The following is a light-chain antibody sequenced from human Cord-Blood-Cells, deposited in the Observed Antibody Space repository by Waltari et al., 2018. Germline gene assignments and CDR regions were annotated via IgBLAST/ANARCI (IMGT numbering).Light chain of an antibody. Sequence: SYELTQPSSVSVSPGQTARITCSGAVLAQNYARWFQQKPGQAPVLVIYKDSERPSGIPERFSGSSSGTTVTLTISGAQVEDEADYYCYSAADNNLGVFGTGTKVTVL. J-gene: IGLJ1*01. V-gene: IGLV3-27*01. CDR2: KDS. CDR1: VLAQNY. CDR3: YSAADNNLGV.